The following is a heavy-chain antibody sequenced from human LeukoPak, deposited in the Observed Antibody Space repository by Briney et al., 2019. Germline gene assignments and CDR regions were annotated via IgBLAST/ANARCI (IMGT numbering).Heavy chain of an antibody. Sequence: PGGSLRLSCAASGFTFSSYSMNWVRQAPGKGLEWVSYISSSSSTIYYADSVKGRFTISRDNAKNSLYLQMKSLRAEDTAVYYCARVEDYDILTGFDYWGQGTLVTVSS. CDR2: ISSSSSTI. CDR1: GFTFSSYS. V-gene: IGHV3-48*04. D-gene: IGHD3-9*01. J-gene: IGHJ4*02. CDR3: ARVEDYDILTGFDY.